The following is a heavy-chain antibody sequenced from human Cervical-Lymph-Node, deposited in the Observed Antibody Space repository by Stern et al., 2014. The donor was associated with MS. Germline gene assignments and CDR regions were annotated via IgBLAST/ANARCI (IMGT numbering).Heavy chain of an antibody. J-gene: IGHJ5*02. CDR3: ARDPSVNWNDVGGWFDP. V-gene: IGHV1-18*01. CDR1: GYDFNTYG. CDR2: ISGYNDNR. D-gene: IGHD1-1*01. Sequence: VQLEESGAEVKKPGASVKMSCRASGYDFNTYGITWVRQAPGQGLEWMGWISGYNDNRNYAQKFQGRVTMTTDTSTSTAYMEVRSLRADDTAVYYCARDPSVNWNDVGGWFDPWGQGTLVTVSS.